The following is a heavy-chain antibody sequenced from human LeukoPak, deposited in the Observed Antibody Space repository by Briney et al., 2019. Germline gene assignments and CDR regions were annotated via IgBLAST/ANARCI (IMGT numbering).Heavy chain of an antibody. D-gene: IGHD4-17*01. CDR3: ARDRSGDYDFDY. V-gene: IGHV4-61*02. CDR2: IYTSGST. CDR1: GGSISSGSYY. Sequence: SETLSPTCTVSGGSISSGSYYWSWIRQPAGKGLEWIGRIYTSGSTNYNPSLKSRVTISVDTSKNQFSLKLSSVTAADTAVYYCARDRSGDYDFDYWGQGTLVTVSS. J-gene: IGHJ4*02.